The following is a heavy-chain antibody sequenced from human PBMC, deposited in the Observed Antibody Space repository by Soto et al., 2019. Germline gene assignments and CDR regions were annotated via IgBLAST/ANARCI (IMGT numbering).Heavy chain of an antibody. CDR2: LYSGGAT. CDR1: GFTVSGNY. Sequence: EVQLVETGGGLIQPGGSLRLSCAASGFTVSGNYMSWVRQAPGGGLEWVSVLYSGGATYYAESVRGRFTISRDDAKNPLDLQMNSLRAEDTAVFYCARVRWIGGYNEGFDYWGQGTLVTVSS. V-gene: IGHV3-53*02. CDR3: ARVRWIGGYNEGFDY. D-gene: IGHD2-15*01. J-gene: IGHJ4*02.